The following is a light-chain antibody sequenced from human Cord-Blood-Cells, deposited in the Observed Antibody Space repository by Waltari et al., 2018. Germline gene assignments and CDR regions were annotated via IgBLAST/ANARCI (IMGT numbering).Light chain of an antibody. J-gene: IGKJ4*01. Sequence: DIQMTQSPSSLSASVGDRVTITCRASQSISSYLNWDQQKPGKAPKLLIYAASSLQSGVPSRCSGSGSGTDFTLTISSLQPEDFATYYCQQSYSTPLTFGGGTKVEIK. V-gene: IGKV1-39*01. CDR3: QQSYSTPLT. CDR2: AAS. CDR1: QSISSY.